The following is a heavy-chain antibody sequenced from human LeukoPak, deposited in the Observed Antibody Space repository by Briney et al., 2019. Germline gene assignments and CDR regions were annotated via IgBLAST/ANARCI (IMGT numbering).Heavy chain of an antibody. CDR3: ARDSGNYLDAFDI. Sequence: GGSLRLPCAASGFTFGSYWMSWVRQAPGKGLEGVSSISSSSSYIYYADSVKGRFTISRDNAKNSLYLQMNSLRAEDTAVYYCARDSGNYLDAFDIWGQGTMVTVSS. D-gene: IGHD1-7*01. CDR2: ISSSSSYI. V-gene: IGHV3-21*01. J-gene: IGHJ3*02. CDR1: GFTFGSYW.